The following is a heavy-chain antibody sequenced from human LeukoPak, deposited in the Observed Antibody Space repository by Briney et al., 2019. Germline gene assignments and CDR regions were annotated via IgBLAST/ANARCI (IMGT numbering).Heavy chain of an antibody. D-gene: IGHD3-10*01. J-gene: IGHJ4*02. Sequence: SVKVSCKASGGIFSSYAISWVRQAPGQGLEGMGRSIPILCIANYAQRFQGRVTITADKSTRTAYMALSSLTSEDTAVYYCARAEYYGSGSYYNDYWGQGTLVTVSS. CDR3: ARAEYYGSGSYYNDY. V-gene: IGHV1-69*04. CDR1: GGIFSSYA. CDR2: SIPILCIA.